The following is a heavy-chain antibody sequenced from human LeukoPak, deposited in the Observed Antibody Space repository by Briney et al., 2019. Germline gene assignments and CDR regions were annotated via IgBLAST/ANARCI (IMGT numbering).Heavy chain of an antibody. Sequence: GGSLRLSCAASGFTFRSYAMSWVRQAPGKGLEWVSYISSSGSTIYYADSVKGRFTISRDNAKNSLYLQMNSLRAEDTAVYYCARIAAVGDYYYMDVWGKGTTVTVSS. V-gene: IGHV3-48*04. CDR1: GFTFRSYA. CDR3: ARIAAVGDYYYMDV. D-gene: IGHD2-15*01. CDR2: ISSSGSTI. J-gene: IGHJ6*03.